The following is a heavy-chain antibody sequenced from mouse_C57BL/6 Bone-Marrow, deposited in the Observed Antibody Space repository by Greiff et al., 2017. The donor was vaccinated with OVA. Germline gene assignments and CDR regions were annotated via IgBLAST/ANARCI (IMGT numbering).Heavy chain of an antibody. V-gene: IGHV1-26*01. J-gene: IGHJ2*01. Sequence: VQLQQSGPELVKPGASVKISCKASGYTFTDYYMNWVKQSHGKSLEWIGDINPNNGGTSYNQKFKGKATLTVDKSSSTAYMELRSLTSEDSAVYYCARPGTADYWGKGTTLTVSS. CDR3: ARPGTADY. CDR1: GYTFTDYY. CDR2: INPNNGGT. D-gene: IGHD3-3*01.